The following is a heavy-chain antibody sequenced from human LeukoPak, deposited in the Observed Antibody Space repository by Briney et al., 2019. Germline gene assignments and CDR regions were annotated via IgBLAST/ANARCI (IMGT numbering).Heavy chain of an antibody. Sequence: SVKVSCKASGGTFSSYAISWVRQAPGQGLEWMGGIIPIFGTANYAQKFQGRVTITTDESTSTAYMELSSLRSDDTAVYYCARVADILTGSFDYWGQGTLVTVSS. D-gene: IGHD3-9*01. V-gene: IGHV1-69*05. J-gene: IGHJ4*02. CDR2: IIPIFGTA. CDR3: ARVADILTGSFDY. CDR1: GGTFSSYA.